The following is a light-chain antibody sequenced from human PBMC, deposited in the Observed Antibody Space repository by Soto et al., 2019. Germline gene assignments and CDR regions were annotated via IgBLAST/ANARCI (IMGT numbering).Light chain of an antibody. CDR2: DAS. J-gene: IGKJ4*01. CDR1: QSVSSY. CDR3: QQRSNWPLT. Sequence: EIVLTQSPATLSLSPGERATLSCRASQSVSSYLAWYQQKPGQAPRLLIYDASNKATGIPARFSGSGSGTDFTLIISSLEPEDFAVYYCQQRSNWPLTFGGGTKVEIK. V-gene: IGKV3-11*01.